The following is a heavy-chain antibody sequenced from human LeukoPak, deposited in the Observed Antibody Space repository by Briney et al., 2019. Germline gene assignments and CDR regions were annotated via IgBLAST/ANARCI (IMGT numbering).Heavy chain of an antibody. CDR2: IWYDGSNI. J-gene: IGHJ4*02. V-gene: IGHV3-33*08. CDR1: GFTFSSHG. D-gene: IGHD3-22*01. Sequence: PGGSLRLSCAASGFTFSSHGMHWVRQAPGKGLEWVAVIWYDGSNIYYADSVKGRFTISRDNSKNTLYLQMNSLRAEDTALYYCARAHNDYDSNGFSVLDYWGQGTLVTVSS. CDR3: ARAHNDYDSNGFSVLDY.